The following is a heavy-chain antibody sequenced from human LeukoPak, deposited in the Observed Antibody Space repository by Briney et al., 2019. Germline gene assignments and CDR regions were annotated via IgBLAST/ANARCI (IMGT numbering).Heavy chain of an antibody. CDR3: ARVVYSYGYRKRSYYGMDV. CDR1: GGSFSGYY. J-gene: IGHJ6*02. V-gene: IGHV4-34*01. D-gene: IGHD5-18*01. CDR2: INHSGST. Sequence: PSETLSLTCAVYGGSFSGYYWSWIRQPPGKGLEWIGEINHSGSTNYNPSLKSRVTISVDTSKNQFSLKLSSVTAADTAVYYCARVVYSYGYRKRSYYGMDVWGQGTTVTVSS.